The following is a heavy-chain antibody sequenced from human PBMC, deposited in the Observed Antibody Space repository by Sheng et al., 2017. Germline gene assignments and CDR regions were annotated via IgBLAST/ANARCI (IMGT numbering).Heavy chain of an antibody. J-gene: IGHJ5*02. Sequence: QVRLVQSVSEMKKPGTSVTVSCTTSGGSFSNHALSWLRQAPGQGPEWMGGIIPIFGSTNYAQKFQGRVTISADETTSTAYMELRSLRSEDTAMYYCARDISNGMFDPWGQGTLVIVSS. CDR2: IIPIFGST. CDR1: GGSFSNHA. D-gene: IGHD2-8*01. V-gene: IGHV1-69*13. CDR3: ARDISNGMFDP.